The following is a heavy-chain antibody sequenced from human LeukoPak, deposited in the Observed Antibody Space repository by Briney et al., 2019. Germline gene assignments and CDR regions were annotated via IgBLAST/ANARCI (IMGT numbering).Heavy chain of an antibody. V-gene: IGHV4-39*07. D-gene: IGHD6-13*01. J-gene: IGHJ4*02. Sequence: PSEALSLTCTVSGGSISSSSYYWGWIRQPPGKGLEWIGSIYYSGSTYYNPSLKSRVTISVDTSKNQFSLKLSSVTAADTAVYYCAKGYSSSPGMFDYWGQGTLVTVSS. CDR1: GGSISSSSYY. CDR2: IYYSGST. CDR3: AKGYSSSPGMFDY.